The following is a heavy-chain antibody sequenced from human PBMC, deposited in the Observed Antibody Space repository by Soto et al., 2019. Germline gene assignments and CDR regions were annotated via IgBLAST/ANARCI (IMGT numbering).Heavy chain of an antibody. CDR2: ISAYNGNT. V-gene: IGHV1-18*01. CDR1: GYTFTSYG. D-gene: IGHD3-10*01. CDR3: ASSSRGVGSYSYYSGMDV. J-gene: IGHJ6*02. Sequence: ASVKVSCKASGYTFTSYGISWVRQAPGQGLEWMGWISAYNGNTNYAQKLQGRVTMTTDTSTSTAYMELSSLRSEDTAVYYYASSSRGVGSYSYYSGMDVWGQGTTVTVTS.